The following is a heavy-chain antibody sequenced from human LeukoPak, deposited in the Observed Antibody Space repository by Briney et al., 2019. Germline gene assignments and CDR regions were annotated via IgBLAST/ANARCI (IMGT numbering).Heavy chain of an antibody. CDR3: ARDPPSGSYYGFDY. V-gene: IGHV1-2*02. J-gene: IGHJ4*02. Sequence: ASVKVSCKASGYTFTGYYMHWVRQAPGQGLEWMGWINPNSGGTNYVQKFQGRVTMTRDTSISTAYMELSRLRSDDTAVYYCARDPPSGSYYGFDYWGQGTLVTVSS. D-gene: IGHD1-26*01. CDR1: GYTFTGYY. CDR2: INPNSGGT.